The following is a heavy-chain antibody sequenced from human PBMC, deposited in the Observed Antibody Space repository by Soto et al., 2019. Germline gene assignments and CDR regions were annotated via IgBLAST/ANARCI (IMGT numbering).Heavy chain of an antibody. Sequence: ASVKVCCKAAGDTFSSYAVSWVRQAPGQGLEWMGGIIPIFGTANYAQKFQGRGTITADEYTRTAYTELSSLRSEDTAVYYCARESDYYDSSGYYRAAFDISGQGTMVTVSS. CDR1: GDTFSSYA. V-gene: IGHV1-69*13. D-gene: IGHD3-22*01. CDR3: ARESDYYDSSGYYRAAFDI. J-gene: IGHJ3*02. CDR2: IIPIFGTA.